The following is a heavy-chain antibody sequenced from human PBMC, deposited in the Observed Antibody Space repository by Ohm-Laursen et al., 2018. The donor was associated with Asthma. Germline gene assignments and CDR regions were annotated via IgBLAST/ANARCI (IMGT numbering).Heavy chain of an antibody. J-gene: IGHJ4*02. Sequence: TLSLTCTVSGASFTSGTYYWAWIRQLPGKGLEWLGYIYFTGSAYYNPSLKSRLSISVDTSKNQFSLKLRSVTAADTAVYFCAREATVITRYFDSWGQGTLVTVSS. V-gene: IGHV4-31*03. D-gene: IGHD4-23*01. CDR3: AREATVITRYFDS. CDR1: GASFTSGTYY. CDR2: IYFTGSA.